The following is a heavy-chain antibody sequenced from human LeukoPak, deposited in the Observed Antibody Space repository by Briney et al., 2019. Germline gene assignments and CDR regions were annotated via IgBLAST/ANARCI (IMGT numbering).Heavy chain of an antibody. CDR3: ARDRYYYDSGDYYPNYFDF. V-gene: IGHV4-61*02. D-gene: IGHD3-22*01. Sequence: PSETLSLTCSVSGGSISSGGAYWSWVRQPAGKGLEWIGRVYSSGSTNYNPSFTSRVNISVDTSKNQFSLNLSSVTAADTAVYYCARDRYYYDSGDYYPNYFDFWGQGVLVTVSS. CDR1: GGSISSGGAY. J-gene: IGHJ4*02. CDR2: VYSSGST.